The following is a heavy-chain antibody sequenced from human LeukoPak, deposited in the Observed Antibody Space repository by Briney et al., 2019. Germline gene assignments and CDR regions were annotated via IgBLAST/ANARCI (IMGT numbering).Heavy chain of an antibody. CDR2: ISGFNGHT. CDR3: ARAWLRRKYYYYMDV. CDR1: GYTLSNYG. Sequence: ASVKVSCKASGYTLSNYGMNWVRQAPAHGLEWVGWISGFNGHTKYSQKSQGRITMTTDTSTSTAYMEVRSLRSDDTAVYYCARAWLRRKYYYYMDVWGKGTTVTVSS. J-gene: IGHJ6*03. D-gene: IGHD5-12*01. V-gene: IGHV1-18*04.